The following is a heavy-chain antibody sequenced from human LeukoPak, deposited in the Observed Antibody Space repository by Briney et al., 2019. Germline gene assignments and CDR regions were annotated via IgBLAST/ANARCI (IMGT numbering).Heavy chain of an antibody. CDR1: GFTFSSYA. Sequence: GGSLRLSCAASGFTFSSYAMSWVRQAPGKGLEWVSVIIGSDGSTYYADSVKGQFTISRDNSKNPLYLQMNSLRAEDTAVFYCAKPRGEEWLVGLYDAFDIWGQGTMVTVSS. CDR2: IIGSDGST. V-gene: IGHV3-23*01. CDR3: AKPRGEEWLVGLYDAFDI. J-gene: IGHJ3*02. D-gene: IGHD6-19*01.